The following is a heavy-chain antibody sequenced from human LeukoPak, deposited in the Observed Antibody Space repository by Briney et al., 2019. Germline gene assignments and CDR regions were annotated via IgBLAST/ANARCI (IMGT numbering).Heavy chain of an antibody. V-gene: IGHV3-7*01. D-gene: IGHD3-10*01. CDR2: IKPDGREK. CDR3: ARSPNYKGYFDY. J-gene: IGHJ4*02. CDR1: GFTFNTYW. Sequence: GGSLRLSCAASGFTFNTYWMSWVRQAPGKGLEWVANIKPDGREKYYVDSVKGRFTISRDNAQNSLYLQMNSLRAEDTAVYYCARSPNYKGYFDYWGQGTLVTVSS.